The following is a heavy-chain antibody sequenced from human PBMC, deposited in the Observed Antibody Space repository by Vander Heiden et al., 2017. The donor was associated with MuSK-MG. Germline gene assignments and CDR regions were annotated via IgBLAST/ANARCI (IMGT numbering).Heavy chain of an antibody. J-gene: IGHJ4*02. CDR3: ARRWCGDFSGIDF. CDR2: IYHSGST. D-gene: IGHD3-10*01. V-gene: IGHV4-38-2*02. CDR1: GYSISRGHY. Sequence: QVQLQESGPGLVKPSETLSLTCTVSGYSISRGHYWGWIRQSPGRGLEWIGSIYHSGSTYYNPALKSRVTISVDTSKNQFSLKLRSVTAADTAVYYCARRWCGDFSGIDFWGQGTLVTVSS.